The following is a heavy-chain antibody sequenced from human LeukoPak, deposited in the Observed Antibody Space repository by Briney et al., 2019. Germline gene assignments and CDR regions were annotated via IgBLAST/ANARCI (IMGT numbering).Heavy chain of an antibody. CDR1: GFTFSSYS. CDR2: ISSSSSYI. J-gene: IGHJ4*02. CDR3: ARDSMVRGVIVPDY. Sequence: GGSLTLPCPPSGFTFSSYSMKWARRAPGRGREWVSSISSSSSYIYYADSVKGRFTISRDNAKNSLYLQMNSLRAEDTAVYYCARDSMVRGVIVPDYWGQGTLVTVSS. D-gene: IGHD3-10*01. V-gene: IGHV3-21*01.